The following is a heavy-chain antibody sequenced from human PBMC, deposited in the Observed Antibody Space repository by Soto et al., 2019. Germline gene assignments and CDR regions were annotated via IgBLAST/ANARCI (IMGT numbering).Heavy chain of an antibody. CDR1: GGSISSYY. J-gene: IGHJ6*02. D-gene: IGHD2-2*01. CDR3: ARHFPYCISTSCYAVYYYGMDV. Sequence: PSETLSLTCTVSGGSISSYYWGWIRQHPEKGLEWTGSIYYSGSTYYNPSLKSRVTISVDTSKNQFSLKLSSVTAADTAVYYCARHFPYCISTSCYAVYYYGMDVWGQGTTVTVSS. V-gene: IGHV4-39*01. CDR2: IYYSGST.